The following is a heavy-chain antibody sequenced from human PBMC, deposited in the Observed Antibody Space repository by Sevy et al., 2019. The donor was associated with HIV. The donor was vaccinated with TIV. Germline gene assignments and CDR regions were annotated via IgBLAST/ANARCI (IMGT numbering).Heavy chain of an antibody. CDR1: GGSISSYY. J-gene: IGHJ6*02. V-gene: IGHV4-59*08. Sequence: SETLSLTCTVSGGSISSYYWSWIRQPPGKGLEWIGYIYYSGSTNYNPSLKSRFTISVDTSKNQFSLKLSTVTAADTAGYYCARQVTKYYDSSGSTSYSYYYGMDVWGQGTTVTVSS. CDR3: ARQVTKYYDSSGSTSYSYYYGMDV. D-gene: IGHD3-22*01. CDR2: IYYSGST.